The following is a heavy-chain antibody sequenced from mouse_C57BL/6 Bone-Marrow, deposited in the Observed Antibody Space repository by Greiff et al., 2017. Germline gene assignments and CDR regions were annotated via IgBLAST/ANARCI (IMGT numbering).Heavy chain of an antibody. CDR1: GFTFSSYG. CDR2: ISSGGSYT. Sequence: EVQLVESGGDLVKPGGSLKLSCAASGFTFSSYGMSWVRQTPDKRLEWVATISSGGSYTYYPDSVKGRFTISRDNAKNTLYLQMSSLKSEDTAMYYCASRSSGYWGQGTTLTVSS. V-gene: IGHV5-6*01. CDR3: ASRSSGY. D-gene: IGHD3-1*01. J-gene: IGHJ2*01.